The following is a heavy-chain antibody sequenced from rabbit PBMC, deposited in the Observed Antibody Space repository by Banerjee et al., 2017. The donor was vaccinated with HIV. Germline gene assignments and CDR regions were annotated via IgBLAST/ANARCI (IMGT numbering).Heavy chain of an antibody. CDR1: GFSFSSYYY. CDR3: AGSLVDNANL. CDR2: IDTNTGKT. D-gene: IGHD1-1*01. J-gene: IGHJ4*01. Sequence: QSLEESGGDLVKPEGSLTLTCTASGFSFSSYYYMYWVRQAPGKGLEWIGFIDTNTGKTFYASWAEGRFTISKTSPTTVTLQMTSLTVADTATYLCAGSLVDNANLWGPGTLVTVS. V-gene: IGHV1S40*01.